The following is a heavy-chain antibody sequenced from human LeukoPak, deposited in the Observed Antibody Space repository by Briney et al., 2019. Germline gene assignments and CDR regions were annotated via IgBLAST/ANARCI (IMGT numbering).Heavy chain of an antibody. J-gene: IGHJ4*02. CDR2: IKEDGTRD. CDR3: ARDTKAGYFDL. Sequence: GGSLRLSCAASGSTFNTYWMSWVRQAPGKGLEWLANIKEDGTRDYYVESVKGRFTISKDNAKTSLYLQVNSLRAEDTAVYYCARDTKAGYFDLWGQGTLVTVSS. CDR1: GSTFNTYW. V-gene: IGHV3-7*01.